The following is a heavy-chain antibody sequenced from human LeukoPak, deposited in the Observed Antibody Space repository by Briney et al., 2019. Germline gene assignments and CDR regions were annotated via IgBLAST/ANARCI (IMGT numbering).Heavy chain of an antibody. J-gene: IGHJ4*02. CDR1: GFTFSDHY. CDR3: ARNEGSI. CDR2: ISNSGSLK. Sequence: GGSLRLSCAASGFTFSDHYMSWFRQAPGKGLEWVSYISNSGSLKYYADSVKGRFTISRDNAKYSLYLQMDSLRAEETAVYYCARNEGSIWGQGTLVTVSS. V-gene: IGHV3-11*01. D-gene: IGHD1-26*01.